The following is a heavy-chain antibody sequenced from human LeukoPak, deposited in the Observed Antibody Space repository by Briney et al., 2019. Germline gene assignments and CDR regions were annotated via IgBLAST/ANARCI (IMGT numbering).Heavy chain of an antibody. CDR3: ARAPLHLAMYHYFDY. V-gene: IGHV3-21*01. CDR2: ISSSSSYI. Sequence: GGSLRLSCAASGFTFSSYSMNWVRQAPGKGLEWVSSISSSSSYIHYADSVKGRFTISRDNAKNSLYLQMNSLRADDTAVYYCARAPLHLAMYHYFDYWGQGTLVTVSS. J-gene: IGHJ4*02. CDR1: GFTFSSYS. D-gene: IGHD1-14*01.